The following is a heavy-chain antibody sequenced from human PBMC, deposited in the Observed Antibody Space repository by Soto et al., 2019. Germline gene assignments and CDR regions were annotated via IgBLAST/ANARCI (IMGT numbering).Heavy chain of an antibody. Sequence: QITLNESGPPVVRPTETLTLTCRFSGFSLTTSGVGVGWVRQSPGKAPEWLALIYWDDDKRYSESLKSRLTITKDTSKNQVVLTVANLDPTDTATYYCANRVLRSVFGLVTTTAIYFDFWGQGTPVAVSS. J-gene: IGHJ4*02. V-gene: IGHV2-5*02. CDR2: IYWDDDK. CDR1: GFSLTTSGVG. CDR3: ANRVLRSVFGLVTTTAIYFDF. D-gene: IGHD3-3*01.